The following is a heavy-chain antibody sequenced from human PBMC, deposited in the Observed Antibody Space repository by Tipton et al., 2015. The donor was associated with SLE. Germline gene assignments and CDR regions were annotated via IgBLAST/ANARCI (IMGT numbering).Heavy chain of an antibody. J-gene: IGHJ6*04. CDR1: GGSISSYY. CDR3: ARDGRYYYDSRAMDV. CDR2: IYYSGST. Sequence: TLSLTCTVSGGSISSYYWSWIRQPPGKGLEWIGYIYYSGSTYYNPSLKSRVTISVDTSKNQFSLKLSSVTAADTAVYYCARDGRYYYDSRAMDVWGKGTTVTVSS. V-gene: IGHV4-59*12. D-gene: IGHD3-22*01.